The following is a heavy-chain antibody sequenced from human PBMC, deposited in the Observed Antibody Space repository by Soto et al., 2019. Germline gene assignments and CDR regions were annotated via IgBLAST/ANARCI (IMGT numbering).Heavy chain of an antibody. CDR2: INHSGST. CDR1: GGSFSGYY. Sequence: QVQLQQWGAGLLKPSETLSLTCAVYGGSFSGYYWSWIRQPPGKGLEWIGEINHSGSTNYNPSLKSRVATSVDTFKNQFSLKLSSVTAADTAVYYCERDYYDSSGQPTNDAFDIWGQGTMVTVSS. V-gene: IGHV4-34*01. D-gene: IGHD3-22*01. J-gene: IGHJ3*02. CDR3: ERDYYDSSGQPTNDAFDI.